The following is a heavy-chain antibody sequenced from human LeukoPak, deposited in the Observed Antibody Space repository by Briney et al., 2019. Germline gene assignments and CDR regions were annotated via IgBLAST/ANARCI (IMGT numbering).Heavy chain of an antibody. CDR1: GFTFSSYW. CDR3: ARDSLLYGMDV. CDR2: IKQDGSEK. J-gene: IGHJ6*02. Sequence: GGSLRLSSAASGFTFSSYWMSWVRQASGKGLEWVANIKQDGSEKYYVDSVKGRFTISRDNAKNSLYLQMNSLRAEDTAVYYCARDSLLYGMDVWGQGTTVTVSS. D-gene: IGHD2/OR15-2a*01. V-gene: IGHV3-7*01.